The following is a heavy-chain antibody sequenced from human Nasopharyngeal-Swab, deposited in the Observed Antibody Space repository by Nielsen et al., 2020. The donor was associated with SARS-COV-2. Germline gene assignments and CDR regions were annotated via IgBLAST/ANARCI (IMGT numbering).Heavy chain of an antibody. CDR3: ARAGTMVRGVRYYYYYMDV. CDR2: ISSSSSYT. J-gene: IGHJ6*03. V-gene: IGHV3-11*06. Sequence: GGSLRLSCAASGFTFSDYYMSWIRQAPGKWLEWVSYISSSSSYTNYADSVKGRFTISRDNAKNSLYLQMNSLRAEDTAVYYCARAGTMVRGVRYYYYYMDVWGKGTTVTVSS. D-gene: IGHD3-10*01. CDR1: GFTFSDYY.